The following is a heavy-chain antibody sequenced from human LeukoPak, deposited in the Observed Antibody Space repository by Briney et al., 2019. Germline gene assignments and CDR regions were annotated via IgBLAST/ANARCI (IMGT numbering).Heavy chain of an antibody. J-gene: IGHJ4*02. CDR2: IYHSGST. V-gene: IGHV4-30-2*01. D-gene: IGHD3-10*01. CDR3: ARGGGDYGSGSYLFDY. Sequence: PSQTLSLTCTVSGGSISSGDYYWSWIRQPPGKGLEWIGYIYHSGSTYYNPSLKSRVTISVDRSKNQFSLKLSSVTAADTAVYYCARGGGDYGSGSYLFDYWGQGTLVTVSS. CDR1: GGSISSGDYY.